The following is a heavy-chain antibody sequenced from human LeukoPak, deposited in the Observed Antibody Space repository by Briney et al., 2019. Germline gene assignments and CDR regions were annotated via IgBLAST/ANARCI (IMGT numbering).Heavy chain of an antibody. V-gene: IGHV1-2*02. CDR1: GYTFTGYY. D-gene: IGHD1-26*01. J-gene: IGHJ4*02. Sequence: AAVKVSCKASGYTFTGYYMHWVRQAPGQWLEWMGWINPNSGGTNYAEKFQGRVTMTRDTSISTAYMEVSRLRSDDTAVYYCARGGAGDSGSYLPYFDYWGQGTLVTVSS. CDR3: ARGGAGDSGSYLPYFDY. CDR2: INPNSGGT.